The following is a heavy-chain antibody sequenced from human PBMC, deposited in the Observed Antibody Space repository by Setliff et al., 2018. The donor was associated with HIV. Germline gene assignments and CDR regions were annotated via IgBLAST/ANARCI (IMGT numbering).Heavy chain of an antibody. J-gene: IGHJ3*02. D-gene: IGHD2-21*01. CDR2: ISPTGNI. V-gene: IGHV4-61*02. CDR1: GGSISTSSDH. Sequence: PSETLSLTCTVSGGSISTSSDHWTWLRQSAGRGLEWIGRISPTGNINSNPFLRGRVTISLDTSKNQVSLNLNAVTAADTAIYYCARDPKPYFIAAFDIWGQGTMVTVSS. CDR3: ARDPKPYFIAAFDI.